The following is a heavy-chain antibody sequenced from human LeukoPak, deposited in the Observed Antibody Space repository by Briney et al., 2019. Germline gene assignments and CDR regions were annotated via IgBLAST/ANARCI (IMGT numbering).Heavy chain of an antibody. CDR3: ARGESKRWLQLPPFDY. CDR2: INPNSGGT. CDR1: GYTFTGYY. J-gene: IGHJ4*02. Sequence: ASVKVSCKASGYTFTGYYMHWVRQAPGQGLEWMRWINPNSGGTNYAQKFQGRVTMTRVTSISTAYMELSRLRSDDTAVYYCARGESKRWLQLPPFDYWGQGTLVTVSS. D-gene: IGHD5-24*01. V-gene: IGHV1-2*02.